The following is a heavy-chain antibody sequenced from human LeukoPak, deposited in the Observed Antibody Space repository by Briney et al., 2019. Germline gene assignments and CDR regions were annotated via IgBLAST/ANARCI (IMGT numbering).Heavy chain of an antibody. D-gene: IGHD7-27*01. CDR3: ARGGPNWGYSPLDQ. CDR2: INPNNGGR. Sequence: GASVKVSCKASGYTFTAYYMHWVRQAPGQGLEYMGWINPNNGGRQFAQKFQGRVTMTRDTSISTAHLELTSLTSDDTAVYYCARGGPNWGYSPLDQWGQGTLVTVSS. V-gene: IGHV1-2*02. CDR1: GYTFTAYY. J-gene: IGHJ5*02.